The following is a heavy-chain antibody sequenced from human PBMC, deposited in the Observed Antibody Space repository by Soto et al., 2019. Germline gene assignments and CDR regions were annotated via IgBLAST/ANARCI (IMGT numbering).Heavy chain of an antibody. CDR3: ARDCGSWCYYYYGMDV. Sequence: TLSLTCAVYGGSFSGYYWSWIRQPPGKGLEWIGEINHSGSTNYNPSLKSRVTISVDTSKNQFSLKLSSVTAADTAVYYCARDCGSWCYYYYGMDVWGQGTTVTLSS. V-gene: IGHV4-34*01. CDR1: GGSFSGYY. CDR2: INHSGST. J-gene: IGHJ6*02. D-gene: IGHD6-13*01.